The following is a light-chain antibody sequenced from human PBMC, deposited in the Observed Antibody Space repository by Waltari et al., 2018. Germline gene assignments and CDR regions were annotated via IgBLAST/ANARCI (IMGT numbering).Light chain of an antibody. V-gene: IGLV4-69*01. Sequence: QRPGKGPRYLMKVNSDGSHRKGDDIPDRFSASKAGTEWYLTISSLQSEDEADYYCQTGGHGTWVFGGGTKLTVL. CDR3: QTGGHGTWV. CDR2: VNSDGSH. J-gene: IGLJ3*02.